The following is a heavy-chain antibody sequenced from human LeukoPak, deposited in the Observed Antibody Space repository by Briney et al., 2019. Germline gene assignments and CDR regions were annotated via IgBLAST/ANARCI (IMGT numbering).Heavy chain of an antibody. V-gene: IGHV4-39*07. D-gene: IGHD6-13*01. CDR1: GGSISSSSYY. CDR2: IYHSGST. CDR3: ATIPGIAAAGGY. J-gene: IGHJ4*02. Sequence: SETLSLTCTVSGGSISSSSYYWGWIRQPPGKGLEWIGSIYHSGSTYYNPSLKSRVTISVDTSKNQFSLKLSSVTAADTAVYYCATIPGIAAAGGYWGQGTLVTVSS.